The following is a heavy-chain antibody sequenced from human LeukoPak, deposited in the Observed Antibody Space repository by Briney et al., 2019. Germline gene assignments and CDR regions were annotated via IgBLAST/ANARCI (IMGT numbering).Heavy chain of an antibody. V-gene: IGHV4-34*01. CDR3: ARQGPEYQLLSPIYYMDV. CDR2: INHSGST. J-gene: IGHJ6*03. Sequence: NSSETLSLTCAVYGGSFSGYYWSWIRQPPGKGLEWIGEINHSGSTNYNPSLKSRVTISVDTSKNQFSLKLSSVTAADTAVYYCARQGPEYQLLSPIYYMDVWGKGPRSPSP. D-gene: IGHD2-2*01. CDR1: GGSFSGYY.